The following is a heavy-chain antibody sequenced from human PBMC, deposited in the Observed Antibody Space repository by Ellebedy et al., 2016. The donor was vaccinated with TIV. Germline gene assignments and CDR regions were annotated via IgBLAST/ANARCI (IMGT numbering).Heavy chain of an antibody. CDR1: GGSISSSSYY. Sequence: SETLSLXCTVSGGSISSSSYYWGWIRQPPGKGLEWIGSIYHSGSTNYNPSLKSRVTISVDKSKNQFSLKLSSVTAADTAVYYCAREVAVAGTTVGDAFDIWGQGTMVTASS. CDR2: IYHSGST. D-gene: IGHD6-19*01. CDR3: AREVAVAGTTVGDAFDI. V-gene: IGHV4-39*07. J-gene: IGHJ3*02.